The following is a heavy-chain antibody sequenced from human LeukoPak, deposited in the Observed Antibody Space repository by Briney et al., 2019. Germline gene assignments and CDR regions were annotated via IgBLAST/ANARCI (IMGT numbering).Heavy chain of an antibody. J-gene: IGHJ5*02. CDR1: GFTVSSNY. CDR2: ISGSGGST. CDR3: AKVNDYIWGSYRHNWFDP. V-gene: IGHV3-23*01. Sequence: GGSLRLSCAASGFTVSSNYMSWVRQAPGKGLEWVSAISGSGGSTYYADSVKGRFTISRDNSKNTLYLQMNSLRAEDTAVYYCAKVNDYIWGSYRHNWFDPWGQGTLVTVPS. D-gene: IGHD3-16*02.